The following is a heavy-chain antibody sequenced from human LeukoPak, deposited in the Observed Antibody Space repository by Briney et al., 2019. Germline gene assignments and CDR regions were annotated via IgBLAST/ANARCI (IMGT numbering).Heavy chain of an antibody. D-gene: IGHD1-26*01. CDR3: ARDRVGANSYFDY. V-gene: IGHV4-4*02. J-gene: IGHJ4*02. Sequence: SETLSLTCAVSGGSISSNNWWSWVRQPPGKGLEWIGEIYHSGSTNYNPSLKSRVTISVDKSKNQLSLKLSSVTAADTAVYYCARDRVGANSYFDYWGQGTLVTVSS. CDR1: GGSISSNNW. CDR2: IYHSGST.